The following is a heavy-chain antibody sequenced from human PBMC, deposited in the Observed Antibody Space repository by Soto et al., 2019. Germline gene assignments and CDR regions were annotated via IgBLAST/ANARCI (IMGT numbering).Heavy chain of an antibody. CDR2: IYYSGST. CDR1: GGSISSGGYY. Sequence: SETLSLTCTVSGGSISSGGYYWSWIRQHPGKGLEWIGYIYYSGSTYYNPSLKSRVTMSVDTSKNQFSLKLSSVTAADTAVYYCARDRATGPDSSGWYGGVDAWGQGTLVTVSS. CDR3: ARDRATGPDSSGWYGGVDA. J-gene: IGHJ5*02. D-gene: IGHD6-13*01. V-gene: IGHV4-31*03.